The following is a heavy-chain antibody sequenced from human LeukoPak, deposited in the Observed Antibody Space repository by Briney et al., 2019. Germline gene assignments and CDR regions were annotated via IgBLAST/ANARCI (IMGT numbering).Heavy chain of an antibody. J-gene: IGHJ5*02. D-gene: IGHD3-3*01. CDR1: GFTFSSYS. CDR2: ISSSSSNI. CDR3: ARDDYDFWSGPSHNWFDP. V-gene: IGHV3-48*01. Sequence: GSLRLSCAASGFTFSSYSMHWVRQAPGKGLEWVSYISSSSSNIYYADSVKGRFTISRDNAKNSLYLQMNSLRAEDTAVYYCARDDYDFWSGPSHNWFDPWGQGTLVTVSS.